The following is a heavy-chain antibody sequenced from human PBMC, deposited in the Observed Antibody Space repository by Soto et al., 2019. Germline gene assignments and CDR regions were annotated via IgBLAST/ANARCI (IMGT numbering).Heavy chain of an antibody. D-gene: IGHD3-9*01. V-gene: IGHV1-3*01. J-gene: IGHJ4*02. CDR3: ARASIRYFDWSLGY. Sequence: ASVKVSCKAFGYTFTSYAMHWVRQAPGQRLEWMGRINAVNGNTKYSQKFQGRVTITRDTSASTAYMELSSLRSEDTAVYYCARASIRYFDWSLGYWGQGTLVTVSS. CDR2: INAVNGNT. CDR1: GYTFTSYA.